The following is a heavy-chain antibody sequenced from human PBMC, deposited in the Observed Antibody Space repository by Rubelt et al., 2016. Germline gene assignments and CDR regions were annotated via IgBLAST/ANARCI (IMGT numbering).Heavy chain of an antibody. CDR3: ARGPSLDTVTTWYYYGMDV. D-gene: IGHD4-17*01. CDR2: ISAYNGNT. J-gene: IGHJ6*02. V-gene: IGHV1-18*01. Sequence: GQGLEWMGWISAYNGNTNYAQKLQGRVTMTTDTSTSTAYMELRSLRSDDTAVYYCARGPSLDTVTTWYYYGMDVWGQGTTVTVSS.